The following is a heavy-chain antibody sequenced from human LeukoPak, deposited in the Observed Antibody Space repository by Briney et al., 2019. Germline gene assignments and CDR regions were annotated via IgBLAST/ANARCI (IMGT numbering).Heavy chain of an antibody. CDR2: MNPNSGNT. V-gene: IGHV1-8*01. CDR1: GYTFTSDD. Sequence: ASVKVSCKXSGYTFTSDDINWVRQATRQGLEWMGWMNPNSGNTGYSQKFQGRVTMTRNTSISTAYMELSSLRSEDTAVYYCARAASYSSSGKTRKNYYFDYWGQGTLVTVSS. J-gene: IGHJ4*02. CDR3: ARAASYSSSGKTRKNYYFDY. D-gene: IGHD6-13*01.